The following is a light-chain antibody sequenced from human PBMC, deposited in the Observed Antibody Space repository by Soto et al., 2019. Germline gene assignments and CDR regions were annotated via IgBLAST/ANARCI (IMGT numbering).Light chain of an antibody. Sequence: QSALTQPASVSGSPGQSITISCTGTSSDVGGYDYVSWYQQYAGKAPKLTIYNVRNRPSGVSSRFSGSKSGNTASLTISGLHTEDEADYFCSSYTNSGTVLFGGGTKLTVL. J-gene: IGLJ2*01. CDR2: NVR. CDR3: SSYTNSGTVL. CDR1: SSDVGGYDY. V-gene: IGLV2-14*01.